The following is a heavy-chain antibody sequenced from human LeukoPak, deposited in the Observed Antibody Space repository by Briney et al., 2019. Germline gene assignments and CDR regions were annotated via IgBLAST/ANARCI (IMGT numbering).Heavy chain of an antibody. J-gene: IGHJ4*02. CDR2: TYYRSRWSN. CDR1: GDSVSSNSAT. CDR3: ARGSVSRSNTYYFDY. Sequence: SQTLSLTCAISGDSVSSNSATWDWIRQSPSRGLEWLGRTYYRSRWSNDYAVSVKTRITINPDTSKNQFSLQLNSVTPEDTAVYYCARGSVSRSNTYYFDYWGQGTLVTVSS. V-gene: IGHV6-1*01. D-gene: IGHD5/OR15-5a*01.